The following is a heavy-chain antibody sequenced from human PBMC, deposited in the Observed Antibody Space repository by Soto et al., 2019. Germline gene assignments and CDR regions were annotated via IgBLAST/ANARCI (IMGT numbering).Heavy chain of an antibody. D-gene: IGHD3-3*01. CDR1: GGTFSSDT. V-gene: IGHV1-69*02. CDR3: ARGSYYGGHYEAWFDP. J-gene: IGHJ5*02. CDR2: IIPILNVT. Sequence: GASVKVSCKASGGTFSSDTISWVRQAPGQGLEWMGRIIPILNVTNYAQNFQGRLTITADKSTTTVYMELTGLTSDDSAMFYCARGSYYGGHYEAWFDPWGQGTLVTLSS.